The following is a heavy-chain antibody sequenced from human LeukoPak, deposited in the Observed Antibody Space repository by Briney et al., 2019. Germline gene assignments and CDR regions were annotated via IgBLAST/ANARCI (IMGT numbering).Heavy chain of an antibody. CDR3: ASATYYGSGSYAGNWFDP. CDR2: ISSSSSYI. Sequence: SGGSLRLSCAASGFTFSSYSMNWVRQAPGKGLEWVSSISSSSSYIYYADSVKGRFTISRDNAKNSLYLQMNSLRSEDTAVYYCASATYYGSGSYAGNWFDPWGQGTLVTVSS. CDR1: GFTFSSYS. D-gene: IGHD3-10*01. J-gene: IGHJ5*02. V-gene: IGHV3-21*04.